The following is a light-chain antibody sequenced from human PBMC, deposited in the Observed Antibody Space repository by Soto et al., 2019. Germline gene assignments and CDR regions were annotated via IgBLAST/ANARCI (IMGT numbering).Light chain of an antibody. CDR3: AAWDDRPSGRV. CDR1: SSDVGRYNH. V-gene: IGLV2-8*01. J-gene: IGLJ3*02. Sequence: QSALTQPPSASGSPGQSVTISCTGTSSDVGRYNHVSWYQQHPGKAPKLMIFDVNKRPSGVPDRFSGSKSGNTASLTVSGLQAEDEDDYYCAAWDDRPSGRVFGGGTKLTVL. CDR2: DVN.